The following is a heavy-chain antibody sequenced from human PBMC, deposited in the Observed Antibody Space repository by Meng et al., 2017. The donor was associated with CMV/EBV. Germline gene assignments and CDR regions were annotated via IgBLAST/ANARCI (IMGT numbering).Heavy chain of an antibody. V-gene: IGHV3-11*04. CDR1: GYSISSGYY. D-gene: IGHD3-16*01. Sequence: LSLTCTVSGYSISSGYYWGWIRQPPGKGLEWVSYISSSGSTIYYADSVKGRFTISRDNAKNSLYLQMNSLRAEDTAVYYCARDRLGSSDPDVNYWGQGTLVTVSS. CDR3: ARDRLGSSDPDVNY. CDR2: ISSSGSTI. J-gene: IGHJ4*02.